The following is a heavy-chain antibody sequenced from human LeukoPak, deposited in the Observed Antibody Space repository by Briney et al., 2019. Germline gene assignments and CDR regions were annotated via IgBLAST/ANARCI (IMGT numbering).Heavy chain of an antibody. J-gene: IGHJ4*02. V-gene: IGHV1-69*06. CDR3: ARRGFYDGMTEDFDY. CDR2: SIPIFGTA. Sequence: GASVKVSCKASGGTFSSYAISWVRQAPGQGREWMGGSIPIFGTANYAQKFQGRVTITADKSTSTAYMELSSLRSEDRPVYYCARRGFYDGMTEDFDYGGQGTLVTVSS. CDR1: GGTFSSYA. D-gene: IGHD3-16*01.